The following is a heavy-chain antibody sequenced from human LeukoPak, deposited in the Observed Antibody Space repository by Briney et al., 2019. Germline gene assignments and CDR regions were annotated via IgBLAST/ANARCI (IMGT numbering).Heavy chain of an antibody. CDR2: INHSGST. CDR1: GGSFSGYY. CDR3: ARDRSSRNTVWDY. D-gene: IGHD4-17*01. Sequence: SETLSLTCAVYGGSFSGYYWSWIRQPPGKGLEWIGEINHSGSTNYNPSLKSRVTISVDTSKNQFSLKLSSVTAADTAVYYCARDRSSRNTVWDYWGQGTQVTVSS. J-gene: IGHJ4*02. V-gene: IGHV4-34*01.